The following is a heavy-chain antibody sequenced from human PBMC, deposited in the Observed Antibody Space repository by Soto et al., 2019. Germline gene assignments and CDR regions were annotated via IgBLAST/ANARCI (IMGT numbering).Heavy chain of an antibody. D-gene: IGHD3-22*01. CDR2: ISAYNGNT. V-gene: IGHV1-18*01. CDR1: GYTFTSYG. J-gene: IGHJ3*02. Sequence: QVQLVQSGAEVKKPGASVKVSCKASGYTFTSYGISWVRQAPGQGLEWMGWISAYNGNTNYAQKLQGRVTMTTDTSTSTAYIELRSLRTDDTAVYYCAKTTYYYDSSGSYAFDIWGQGTMVTVSS. CDR3: AKTTYYYDSSGSYAFDI.